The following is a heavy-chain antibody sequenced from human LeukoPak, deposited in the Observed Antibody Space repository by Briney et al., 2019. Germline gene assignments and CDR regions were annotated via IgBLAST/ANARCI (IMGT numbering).Heavy chain of an antibody. V-gene: IGHV4-39*07. Sequence: PSETLSLTCTVSGGSISSSSYYWGWIRQPPGKGLEWIGSIYYSGSTYYNPSLKSRVTISVDTSKNQFSLKLSSVTAADTAVYYCARRYCSSTSCFYFDYWGQGTLVTVSS. J-gene: IGHJ4*02. CDR3: ARRYCSSTSCFYFDY. D-gene: IGHD2-2*01. CDR1: GGSISSSSYY. CDR2: IYYSGST.